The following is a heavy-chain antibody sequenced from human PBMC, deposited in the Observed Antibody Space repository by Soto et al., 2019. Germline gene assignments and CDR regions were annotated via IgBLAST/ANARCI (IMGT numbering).Heavy chain of an antibody. CDR1: GGTFSSYA. J-gene: IGHJ6*02. D-gene: IGHD2-15*01. Sequence: GASVKVSCKASGGTFSSYAISWVRQAPGQGLEWMGGIIPIFGTTNYAQKFQGRVTITADESTSTAYMELSSLRSEDTAVYYCARPVRYCSGGSCYPNGMDVWGQGPTVTVSS. V-gene: IGHV1-69*13. CDR2: IIPIFGTT. CDR3: ARPVRYCSGGSCYPNGMDV.